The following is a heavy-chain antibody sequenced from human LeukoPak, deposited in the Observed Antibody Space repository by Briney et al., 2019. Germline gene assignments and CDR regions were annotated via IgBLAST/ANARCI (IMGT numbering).Heavy chain of an antibody. V-gene: IGHV1-3*01. CDR2: INAGNGNT. Sequence: ASVQVSCKASGYTFISYVIHWVRQAPGQRPEWMGWINAGNGNTKYSQKFQGRVSFSRDTSASTVHMDLRSLRSEDTAVYYCARHERDFDYWGQGTLVTVSS. D-gene: IGHD1-1*01. CDR3: ARHERDFDY. CDR1: GYTFISYV. J-gene: IGHJ4*02.